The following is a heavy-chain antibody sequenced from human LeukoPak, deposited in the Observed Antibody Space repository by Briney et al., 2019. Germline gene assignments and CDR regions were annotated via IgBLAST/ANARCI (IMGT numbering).Heavy chain of an antibody. CDR1: GYSFTGYY. Sequence: ASVKVSCKASGYSFTGYYMHWVRQAPGQGLEWMGWINPNSGDTKYAQKFQGRVTMTRDTSISTAYMELTRLRSDDTAVYYCARGGLRVMVFRLYYMDVWGKGTTVTVSS. V-gene: IGHV1-2*02. J-gene: IGHJ6*03. CDR2: INPNSGDT. D-gene: IGHD2-8*01. CDR3: ARGGLRVMVFRLYYMDV.